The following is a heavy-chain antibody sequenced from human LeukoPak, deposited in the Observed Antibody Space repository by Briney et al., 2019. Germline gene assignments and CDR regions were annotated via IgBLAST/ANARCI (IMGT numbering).Heavy chain of an antibody. CDR3: AREFRIAAAADDY. CDR1: GYTFTSYA. CDR2: INPNSGGT. D-gene: IGHD6-13*01. J-gene: IGHJ4*02. Sequence: ASVKVSCKASGYTFTSYAMNWVRQAPGQGLEWMGRINPNSGGTNYAQKFQGRVTMTRDTSISTAYMELSRLRSDDTAVYYCAREFRIAAAADDYWGQGTLVTVSS. V-gene: IGHV1-2*06.